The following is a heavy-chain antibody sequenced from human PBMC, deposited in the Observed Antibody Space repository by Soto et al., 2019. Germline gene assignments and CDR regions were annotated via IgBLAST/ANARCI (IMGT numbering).Heavy chain of an antibody. CDR3: NTGPPNT. CDR2: IRSKANSYAT. CDR1: GFPFSGSA. V-gene: IGHV3-73*01. J-gene: IGHJ5*02. Sequence: GGSLRLSCAASGFPFSGSAMHWVRQASGKGLEWVGRIRSKANSYATAYAASVKGRFTISRDDSKNTAYLQMNSLKTEDTAVYYCNTGPPNTSGQGTLVTVSS.